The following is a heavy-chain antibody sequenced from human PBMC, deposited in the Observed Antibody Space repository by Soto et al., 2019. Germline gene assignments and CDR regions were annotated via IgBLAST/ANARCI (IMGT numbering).Heavy chain of an antibody. V-gene: IGHV4-61*01. CDR2: VSYRGIT. D-gene: IGHD3-3*01. CDR1: GGSVSSDSYF. CDR3: ARDREYSFGLTYDI. Sequence: SETLSLTCTVSGGSVSSDSYFWSWVRQPPGKGLEWIGYVSYRGITTYNPSLKSRVTILLGTSKNQISLNLRSVTAADTAVYYCARDREYSFGLTYDIWGQGTMVS. J-gene: IGHJ3*02.